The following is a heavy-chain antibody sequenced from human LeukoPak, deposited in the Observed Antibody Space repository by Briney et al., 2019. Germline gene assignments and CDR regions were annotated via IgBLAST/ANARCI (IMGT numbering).Heavy chain of an antibody. Sequence: QPGGSLRLSCAASGFTFRNYWVTWVRQAPGKGLELVASTNQDGSEKYHVDSVKGRFTISRDNGKNSLYLQMNSLRAEDTAVYYCARDPGFSAFDIWGQGAVVTVSS. CDR1: GFTFRNYW. CDR2: TNQDGSEK. J-gene: IGHJ3*02. CDR3: ARDPGFSAFDI. V-gene: IGHV3-7*01.